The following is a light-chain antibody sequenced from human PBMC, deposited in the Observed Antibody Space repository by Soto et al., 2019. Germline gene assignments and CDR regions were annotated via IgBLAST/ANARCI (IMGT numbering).Light chain of an antibody. CDR2: GDN. V-gene: IGLV1-51*01. Sequence: QSVLTQPPSVSAAPGQKVTISCSGSSSNIGNNYVSWYQQLPGTAPKLLIYGDNKRPSGIPDRISGSKSGASATLDITGLQTGDEADYYCGTWDSSLSAGVFGGGIKLTVL. CDR3: GTWDSSLSAGV. J-gene: IGLJ2*01. CDR1: SSNIGNNY.